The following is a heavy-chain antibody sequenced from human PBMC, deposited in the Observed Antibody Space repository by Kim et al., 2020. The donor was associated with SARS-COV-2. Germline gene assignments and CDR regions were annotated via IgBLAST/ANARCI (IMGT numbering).Heavy chain of an antibody. CDR2: ISSSSSYI. J-gene: IGHJ4*02. CDR3: ARDPETTAMAPKLPDY. D-gene: IGHD5-18*01. CDR1: GFTFSSYS. V-gene: IGHV3-21*01. Sequence: GGSLRLSCAASGFTFSSYSMNWVRQAPGKGLEWVSSISSSSSYIYYADSVKGRFTISRDNAKNSLYLQMNSLRAEDTAVYYCARDPETTAMAPKLPDYWGQGTLVTVSS.